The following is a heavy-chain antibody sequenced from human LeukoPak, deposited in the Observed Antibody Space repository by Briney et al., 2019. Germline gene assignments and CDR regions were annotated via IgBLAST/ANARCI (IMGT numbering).Heavy chain of an antibody. Sequence: SETLSLTCTVSGGSISSSSYYWGWSRQPPGKGLEWIGSIYYSGSTYYNPSLKSRVTISVDTSKNQFSLKLSSVTAADTAVFYCARHRMYYYDTSGRGVADAFDFWGQGTMVTVSS. J-gene: IGHJ3*01. CDR2: IYYSGST. CDR1: GGSISSSSYY. CDR3: ARHRMYYYDTSGRGVADAFDF. V-gene: IGHV4-39*01. D-gene: IGHD3-22*01.